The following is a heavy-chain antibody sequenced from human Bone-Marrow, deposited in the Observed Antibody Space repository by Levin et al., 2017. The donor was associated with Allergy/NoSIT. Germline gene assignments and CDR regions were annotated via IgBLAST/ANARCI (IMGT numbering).Heavy chain of an antibody. J-gene: IGHJ6*03. D-gene: IGHD3-9*01. CDR1: SASLSSFY. CDR2: ISYYGNT. V-gene: IGHV4-59*01. Sequence: SETLSLTCTVSSASLSSFYWSWIRQPPGKALEWIGHISYYGNTDYNPSLKSRVTISVDTSKNQLSLKLSSVTAADTAVYYCSREGPYYDLLTGLFYYSYMDVWGEGTTVTVSS. CDR3: SREGPYYDLLTGLFYYSYMDV.